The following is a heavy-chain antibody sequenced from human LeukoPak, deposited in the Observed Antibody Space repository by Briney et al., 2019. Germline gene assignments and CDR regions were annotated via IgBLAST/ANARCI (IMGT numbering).Heavy chain of an antibody. V-gene: IGHV4-34*01. D-gene: IGHD2-2*01. CDR1: GGSFSGYY. Sequence: SETLSLTCAVYGGSFSGYYWSWIRQPPGKGLEWIWEINHSGSTNYNPSLKSRVTISVDTSKNQFSLKLSSVTAADTAVYYCARGKLGYCSSISCYVYYYYMDVWGRGTTVTVSS. CDR2: INHSGST. CDR3: ARGKLGYCSSISCYVYYYYMDV. J-gene: IGHJ6*03.